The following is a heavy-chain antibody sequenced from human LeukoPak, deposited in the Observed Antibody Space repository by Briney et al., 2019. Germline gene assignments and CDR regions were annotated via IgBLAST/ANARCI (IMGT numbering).Heavy chain of an antibody. CDR1: GGSISSYY. J-gene: IGHJ4*02. Sequence: SETLSLTCTVSGGSISSYYWSWIRQPPGKGLEWIGYIYYSGSTNYNPSLKSRVTISVDTSKNQFSLKLSSVTAADTAVYYCARADYDFWSAYSNWGQGTLVTVSS. V-gene: IGHV4-59*12. CDR2: IYYSGST. CDR3: ARADYDFWSAYSN. D-gene: IGHD3-3*01.